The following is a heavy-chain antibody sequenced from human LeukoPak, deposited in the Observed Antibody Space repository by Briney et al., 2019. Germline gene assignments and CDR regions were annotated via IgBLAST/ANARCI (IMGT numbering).Heavy chain of an antibody. CDR3: ARLNNYYGSGSYYNGGPDY. V-gene: IGHV1-18*01. CDR2: ISAYNGNT. J-gene: IGHJ4*02. CDR1: GYTFTSYG. D-gene: IGHD3-10*01. Sequence: EASVKVSCKASGYTFTSYGISWVRQAPGQGLEWMGWISAYNGNTNYAQKLQGRVTMTTDTSTSTAYMELRSLRSDDTAVYYCARLNNYYGSGSYYNGGPDYWGQGTLVTVSS.